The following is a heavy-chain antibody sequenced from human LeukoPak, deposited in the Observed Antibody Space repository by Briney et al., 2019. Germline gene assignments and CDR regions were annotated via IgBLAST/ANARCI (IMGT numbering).Heavy chain of an antibody. CDR3: ASLPRGYSYGFHGMDV. CDR2: IYYSGST. CDR1: GGSISSSSYY. V-gene: IGHV4-39*01. J-gene: IGHJ6*02. D-gene: IGHD5-18*01. Sequence: PSETLSLTCTVSGGSISSSSYYWGWIRQPPGKGLEWIGSIYYSGSTYYNPSLKSRVTISVDTSKNQFSLKLSSVTAADTAVYYCASLPRGYSYGFHGMDVWGQGTTVTVSS.